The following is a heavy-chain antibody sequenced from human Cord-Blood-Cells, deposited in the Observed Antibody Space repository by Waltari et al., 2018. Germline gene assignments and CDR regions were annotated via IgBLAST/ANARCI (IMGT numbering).Heavy chain of an antibody. V-gene: IGHV2-5*02. CDR3: SHLSERITGTSGVGFDY. CDR1: GFSLSTSGVG. CDR2: ISWDDDK. Sequence: QITLKESGPTLVKPTQTLTLTCTFSGFSLSTSGVGVGWIRQPPGKALEWLALISWDDDKRYSPSLKGRRTLTKDTPKNQVVLTMTNMDPLGKATYYRSHLSERITGTSGVGFDYWGQGTLVTVSS. J-gene: IGHJ4*02. D-gene: IGHD1-7*01.